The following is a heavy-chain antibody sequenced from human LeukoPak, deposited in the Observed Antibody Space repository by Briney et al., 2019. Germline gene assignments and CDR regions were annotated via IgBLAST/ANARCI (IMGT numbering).Heavy chain of an antibody. V-gene: IGHV4-34*01. CDR2: INHSGST. D-gene: IGHD1-1*01. CDR1: GGSFSGYY. CDR3: ARVIDSYNFDY. Sequence: SETLSLTCAVYGGSFSGYYWSWIRQPPGKGLEWIGEINHSGSTNYNPSLKSRVTISVDTSKNQFSLKLSSVTAADTAVYYCARVIDSYNFDYWGQGTLVTVSS. J-gene: IGHJ4*02.